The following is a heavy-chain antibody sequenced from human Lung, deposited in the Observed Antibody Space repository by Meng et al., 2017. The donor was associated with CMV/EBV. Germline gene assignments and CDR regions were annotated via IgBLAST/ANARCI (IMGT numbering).Heavy chain of an antibody. CDR3: LRISCGSV. CDR1: CDSYMNHIW. D-gene: IGHD3-10*01. Sequence: QVPLRGSGPAPLKRSGSLSRTCAISCDSYMNHIWLACVRQRPGRGLESIGEIPHRGSSAYNPSLKCRVSMSIDKSKTQFSLNLTSVTAAGTSVYHCLRISCGSVWGQRTLVTVSS. CDR2: IPHRGSS. V-gene: IGHV4-4*02. J-gene: IGHJ1*01.